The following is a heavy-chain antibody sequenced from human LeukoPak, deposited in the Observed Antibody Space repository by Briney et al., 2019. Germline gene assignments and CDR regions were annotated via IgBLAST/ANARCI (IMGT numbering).Heavy chain of an antibody. CDR2: IKQDGSEK. D-gene: IGHD2-21*01. CDR3: AKDIFDRDAFDI. Sequence: GGSLRLSCAASGFSLSNYWMNWVRQAPGKGLEWVANIKQDGSEKNYVDSVKGRFSISRDNAKNSLILQMNSLRAEDTAVYYCAKDIFDRDAFDIWGQGTMVTVSS. V-gene: IGHV3-7*03. CDR1: GFSLSNYW. J-gene: IGHJ3*02.